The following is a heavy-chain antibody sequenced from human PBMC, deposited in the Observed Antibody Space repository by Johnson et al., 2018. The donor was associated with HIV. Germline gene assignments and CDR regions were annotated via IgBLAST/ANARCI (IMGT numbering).Heavy chain of an antibody. CDR1: GFTFSSYV. J-gene: IGHJ3*02. D-gene: IGHD3-16*01. CDR2: ISYDGSNK. CDR3: ARDRPGGRWADAFDI. Sequence: QVQLVESGGGVVQPGRSLRVSCAASGFTFSSYVMHWVRQAPGKGLEWVAVISYDGSNKYYADSVKGRFTISRDNSKNTLYLQMNSLRAEDTAVYYCARDRPGGRWADAFDIWGQGTMVTVSS. V-gene: IGHV3-30-3*01.